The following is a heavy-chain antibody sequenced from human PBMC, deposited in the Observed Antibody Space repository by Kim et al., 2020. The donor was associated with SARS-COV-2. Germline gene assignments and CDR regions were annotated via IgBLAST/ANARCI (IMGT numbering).Heavy chain of an antibody. Sequence: SVKGRFTISRDNAKNSLYLQMNSLRAEDTAMYYCARAIVVVVAAENWFDPWGQGTLVTVSS. CDR3: ARAIVVVVAAENWFDP. D-gene: IGHD2-15*01. V-gene: IGHV3-7*04. J-gene: IGHJ5*02.